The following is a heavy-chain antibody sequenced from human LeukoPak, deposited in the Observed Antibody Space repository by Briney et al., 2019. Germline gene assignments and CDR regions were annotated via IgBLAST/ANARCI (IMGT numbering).Heavy chain of an antibody. CDR3: GRDVSPHSGILEGWFDP. D-gene: IGHD3-10*01. CDR2: IRYDGSDK. V-gene: IGHV3-30*02. J-gene: IGHJ5*02. Sequence: GGSLRLSCAASGFTFSTYGMHWVRQAPGRGLEWVAFIRYDGSDKYADSVKGRFTLSRGNAKNLLYLQMNSLRAEDTAVYYCGRDVSPHSGILEGWFDPWGQGTLVTVSS. CDR1: GFTFSTYG.